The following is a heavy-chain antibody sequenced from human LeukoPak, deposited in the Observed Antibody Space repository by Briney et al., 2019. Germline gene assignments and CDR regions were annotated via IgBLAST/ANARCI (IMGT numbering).Heavy chain of an antibody. J-gene: IGHJ4*02. CDR1: GYTFTGYY. Sequence: ASVKVSCKASGYTFTGYYMHWVRQAPGQGLEWMGWINPNSGGTNYAQEFQGRVTMTRDTSISTAYMELSRLRSDDTAVYYCARDRSSSAAPSLSYWGQGTLVTVSS. D-gene: IGHD6-13*01. V-gene: IGHV1-2*02. CDR2: INPNSGGT. CDR3: ARDRSSSAAPSLSY.